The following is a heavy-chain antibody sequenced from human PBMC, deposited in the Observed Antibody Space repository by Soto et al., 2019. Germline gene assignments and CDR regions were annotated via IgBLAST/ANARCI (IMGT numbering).Heavy chain of an antibody. J-gene: IGHJ5*02. Sequence: SQTLSLTCTVSGGSISSYYWSWIRQPPGKGLEWIGYIYYSGSTNYNPSLKSRVTISVDTSKNQFSLKLSSVTAADTAVYYCAGGYSSSWYWFDPWGQGTLVTVSS. D-gene: IGHD6-13*01. V-gene: IGHV4-59*08. CDR2: IYYSGST. CDR3: AGGYSSSWYWFDP. CDR1: GGSISSYY.